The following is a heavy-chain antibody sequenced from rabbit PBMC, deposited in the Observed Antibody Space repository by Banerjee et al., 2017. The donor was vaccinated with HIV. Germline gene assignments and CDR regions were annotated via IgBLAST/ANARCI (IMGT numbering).Heavy chain of an antibody. D-gene: IGHD3-3*01. CDR3: ARGLVAGVLDL. J-gene: IGHJ4*01. CDR1: GFDFSTSYW. CDR2: IDTADGAT. Sequence: QEQLEESGGDLVKPEGSLTLTCKASGFDFSTSYWICWVRQAQGKGLEWIGCIDTADGATDYASWVNGRFTISLDNAQNTVFLQMTSLTAADTATYFCARGLVAGVLDLWGQGTLVTVS. V-gene: IGHV1S45*01.